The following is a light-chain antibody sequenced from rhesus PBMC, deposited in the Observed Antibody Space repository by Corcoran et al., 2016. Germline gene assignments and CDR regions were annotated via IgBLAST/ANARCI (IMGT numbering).Light chain of an antibody. CDR2: SAS. J-gene: IGKJ4*01. Sequence: DIQMTQSPSSLSASVGDTVTITCRASQSFSSSLAWYPQNPGKAPKLLIYSASSLQSGVPSRLSGSKSGTDFTLTISSLQPDDIASYYGQQYYSDPPTFGGGTKVELK. CDR3: QQYYSDPPT. CDR1: QSFSSS. V-gene: IGKV1-46*01.